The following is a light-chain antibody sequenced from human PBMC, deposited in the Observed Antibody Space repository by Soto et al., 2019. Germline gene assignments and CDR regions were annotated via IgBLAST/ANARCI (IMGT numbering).Light chain of an antibody. CDR1: QSISNSY. CDR3: QQSSNWPPEIT. J-gene: IGKJ5*01. Sequence: EIVLTQSPGTLSLSPGERATLSCRASQSISNSYLAWYQQKPGQAPRLLIYGASSRATGIPDRFSGSGSVTDFTLTISRLEPEDFAVYYCQQSSNWPPEITFGQGTRLEIK. CDR2: GAS. V-gene: IGKV3D-20*02.